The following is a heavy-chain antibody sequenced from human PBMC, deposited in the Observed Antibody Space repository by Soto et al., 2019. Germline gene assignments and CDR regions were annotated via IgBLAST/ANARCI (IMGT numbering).Heavy chain of an antibody. CDR2: ISYSGIT. J-gene: IGHJ4*02. V-gene: IGHV4-31*03. D-gene: IGHD1-26*01. Sequence: QVQLQESGPGLVKPSQTLSLTCTVSGDSISSGVYFWTWIRQHPGKGLEWVGYISYSGITYYKPSLRGRVTKSVDTSESQLSLKLTSVTPADTAVYYCARGSSSVVGASTLDYWGRGTLVTVSP. CDR1: GDSISSGVYF. CDR3: ARGSSSVVGASTLDY.